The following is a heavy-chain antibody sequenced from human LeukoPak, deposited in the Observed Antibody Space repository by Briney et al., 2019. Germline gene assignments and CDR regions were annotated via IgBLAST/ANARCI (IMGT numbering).Heavy chain of an antibody. J-gene: IGHJ4*02. CDR2: ISYDGSNK. V-gene: IGHV3-30*04. CDR1: GFTFSSYA. D-gene: IGHD3-10*01. Sequence: PGRSLRLSCAASGFTFSSYAMHWVRQAPGKGLEWVAVISYDGSNKYYADSVKGRFTISRDNSKNTLYLQMNSLRAEDTAVYYCAKLSITMVRGVIGPFDYWGQGTLATVSS. CDR3: AKLSITMVRGVIGPFDY.